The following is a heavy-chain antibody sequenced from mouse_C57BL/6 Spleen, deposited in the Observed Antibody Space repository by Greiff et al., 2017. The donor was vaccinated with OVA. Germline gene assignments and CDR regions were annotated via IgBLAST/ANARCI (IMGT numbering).Heavy chain of an antibody. J-gene: IGHJ3*01. V-gene: IGHV1-50*01. D-gene: IGHD1-1*01. Sequence: QVQLQQPGAELVKPGASVKLSCKASGYTFTSYWMQWVKQRPGQGLEWIGEIDPSDSYTNYNQKFKGKATLTLDTSSSTAYMQLSSLTSEDSAVYYCARRSSLSWFAYWGQGTLVTVSA. CDR2: IDPSDSYT. CDR1: GYTFTSYW. CDR3: ARRSSLSWFAY.